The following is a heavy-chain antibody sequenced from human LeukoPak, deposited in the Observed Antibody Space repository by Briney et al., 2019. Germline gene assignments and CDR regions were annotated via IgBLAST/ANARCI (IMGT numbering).Heavy chain of an antibody. CDR1: GGSISSGDYY. Sequence: SETLSLTCTVSGGSISSGDYYWSWIRQPPGRGLEWIGYIYYSGSTYYNPSLKSRVTISVDTSKNQFSLKLSSVTAVDTAVYYCARRGRHYYGMDVWGQGTTVTVSS. J-gene: IGHJ6*02. CDR2: IYYSGST. CDR3: ARRGRHYYGMDV. V-gene: IGHV4-30-4*01.